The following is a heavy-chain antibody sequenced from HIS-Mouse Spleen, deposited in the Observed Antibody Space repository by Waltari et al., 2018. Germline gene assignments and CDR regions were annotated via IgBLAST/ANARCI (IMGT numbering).Heavy chain of an antibody. J-gene: IGHJ2*01. D-gene: IGHD6-13*01. CDR1: GRTISSSSYY. CDR3: AREIPYSSSWYDWYFDL. V-gene: IGHV4-39*07. CDR2: IYYSGST. Sequence: QLQLQESGPGLVKPSETLSLTCTVHGRTISSSSYYWGWIRQPPGKGLEWIGSIYYSGSTYYNPSLKSRVTISVDTSKNQFSLKLSSVTAADTAVYYCAREIPYSSSWYDWYFDLWGRGTLVTVSS.